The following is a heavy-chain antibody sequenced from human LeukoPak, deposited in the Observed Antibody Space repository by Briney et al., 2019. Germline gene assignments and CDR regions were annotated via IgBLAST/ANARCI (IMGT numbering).Heavy chain of an antibody. CDR3: AEEGGSYLGVDY. D-gene: IGHD1-26*01. CDR1: GFTSNSYS. CDR2: ISDDETYK. J-gene: IGHJ4*02. Sequence: PGGSLRLSCAPSGFTSNSYSTHWVRQAPAKGLEWVTAISDDETYKFYAASVKGRFTTSRNNSKNTLYLQINSRRAESTPGYYCAEEGGSYLGVDYWGQGTLVTVSS. V-gene: IGHV3-30-3*01.